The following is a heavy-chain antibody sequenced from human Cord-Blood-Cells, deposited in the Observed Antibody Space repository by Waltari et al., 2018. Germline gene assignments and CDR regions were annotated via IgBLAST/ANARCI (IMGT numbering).Heavy chain of an antibody. CDR3: ARDGSYGSGSYYNYFDY. CDR2: IIPIFGTA. J-gene: IGHJ4*02. Sequence: QVQLVQSGAEVKKPGSSVKVSCKASGGTFSSYAISWVRQAPGPGLEWMGGIIPIFGTANYAQKFQGRVTITADKSTSTAYMELSSLRSEDTAVYYCARDGSYGSGSYYNYFDYWGQGTLVTVSS. V-gene: IGHV1-69*06. CDR1: GGTFSSYA. D-gene: IGHD3-10*01.